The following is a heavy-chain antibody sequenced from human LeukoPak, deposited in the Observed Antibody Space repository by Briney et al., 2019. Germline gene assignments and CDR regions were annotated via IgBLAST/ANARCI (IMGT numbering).Heavy chain of an antibody. Sequence: SETLSLTCTVSGGSISSSSYYWGWIRQPPGKGLEWIGYIYYSGSTNYNPSLKSRVTISVDTSKNQFSLKLSSVTAADTAVYYCARYQSRWQRKYNWFDPWGQGTLVTVSS. D-gene: IGHD6-25*01. V-gene: IGHV4-61*05. J-gene: IGHJ5*02. CDR1: GGSISSSSYY. CDR3: ARYQSRWQRKYNWFDP. CDR2: IYYSGST.